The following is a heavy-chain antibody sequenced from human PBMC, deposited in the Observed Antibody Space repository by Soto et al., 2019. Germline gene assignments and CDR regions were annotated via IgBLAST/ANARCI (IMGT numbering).Heavy chain of an antibody. J-gene: IGHJ4*02. D-gene: IGHD6-25*01. CDR1: GDSLSTGGYY. CDR2: VYYRGNT. V-gene: IGHV4-31*03. Sequence: SETLSLTCTVSGDSLSTGGYYWNWIRQHPGKGLEWIGYVYYRGNTYYNSSLKSRVIISMDMSKNQFSLKLSSTTAADTAVYYCARAGRPLHYFDNWGQGAHVTVPQ. CDR3: ARAGRPLHYFDN.